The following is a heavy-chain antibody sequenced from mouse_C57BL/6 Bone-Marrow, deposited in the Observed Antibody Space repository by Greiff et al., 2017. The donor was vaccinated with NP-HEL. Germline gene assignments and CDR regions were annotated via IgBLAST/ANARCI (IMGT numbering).Heavy chain of an antibody. J-gene: IGHJ4*01. V-gene: IGHV1-64*01. CDR1: GYTFTSYW. Sequence: VQLQQPGAELVKPGASVKLSCKASGYTFTSYWMHWVKQRPGQGLEWIGMIHPNSGSTNYNEKFKSKATLTVDKSSSTAYMQLSSLTSEDSAVYYCAREGGWLPSYAMDYWGQGTSVTVSS. CDR3: AREGGWLPSYAMDY. CDR2: IHPNSGST. D-gene: IGHD2-3*01.